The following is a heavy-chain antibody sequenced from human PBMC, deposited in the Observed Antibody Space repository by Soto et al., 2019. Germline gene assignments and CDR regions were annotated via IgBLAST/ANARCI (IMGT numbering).Heavy chain of an antibody. J-gene: IGHJ6*02. Sequence: ASVKGSCKAAGYAFLNYDVAWVRRAPGQGLEWMGWISISKGKTYYQQSLQGRVTMTTDTATTTAYMDVRSLRSDDTAVYYCARKGYIGNFGLDVWGQGTTVTVSS. CDR1: GYAFLNYD. V-gene: IGHV1-18*01. CDR2: ISISKGKT. D-gene: IGHD5-12*01. CDR3: ARKGYIGNFGLDV.